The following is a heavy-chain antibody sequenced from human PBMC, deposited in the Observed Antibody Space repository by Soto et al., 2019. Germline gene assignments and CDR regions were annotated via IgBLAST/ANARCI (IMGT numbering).Heavy chain of an antibody. J-gene: IGHJ5*02. V-gene: IGHV1-69*02. CDR3: ARGYCSSTSCYSGLKNNWFDP. D-gene: IGHD2-2*02. Sequence: ASVKVSCKASGGTFSSYTISWVRQAPGQGLEWMGRIIPILGIANYAQKFQGRVTITADKSTSTAYMELSSLRSEDTAVYYCARGYCSSTSCYSGLKNNWFDPWGQGTLVTVSS. CDR2: IIPILGIA. CDR1: GGTFSSYT.